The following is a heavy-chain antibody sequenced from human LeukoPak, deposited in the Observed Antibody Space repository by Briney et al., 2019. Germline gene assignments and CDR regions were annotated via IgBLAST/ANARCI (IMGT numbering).Heavy chain of an antibody. CDR3: ARGNGASYYFDY. CDR1: GFSFSTHW. J-gene: IGHJ4*02. Sequence: GGSLRLSCAASGFSFSTHWMSWFRQAPGKGLEWLSYIISTSSTIFYADSVKGRFTTSRDNAKNSLYLQMNSLRAEDTAVYYCARGNGASYYFDYWGQGTLVTVSS. CDR2: IISTSSTI. V-gene: IGHV3-48*04. D-gene: IGHD1-26*01.